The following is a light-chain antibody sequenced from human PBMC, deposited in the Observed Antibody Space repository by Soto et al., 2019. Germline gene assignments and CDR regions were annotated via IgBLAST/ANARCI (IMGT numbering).Light chain of an antibody. CDR3: GTWDSSLSAWV. Sequence: QSVLTQPPSVSAAPGQKVTISCSGSSSNIGHNYVSWYQQLPGTAPKLLIYENDMRPSGIPDRFSGSRSGTSATLGITGLQTGDEADYYCGTWDSSLSAWVFGGGTKLTVL. J-gene: IGLJ3*02. CDR2: END. V-gene: IGLV1-51*02. CDR1: SSNIGHNY.